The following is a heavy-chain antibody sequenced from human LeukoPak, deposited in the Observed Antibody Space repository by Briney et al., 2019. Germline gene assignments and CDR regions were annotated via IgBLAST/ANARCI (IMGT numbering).Heavy chain of an antibody. V-gene: IGHV4-38-2*02. CDR3: ARGFPGGDYFDY. Sequence: SETLSLTCTVSGYSISSGYYWGWIRQPPGKGLEWIGSIYHSGSTYYNLSLKSRVTISVDTSKNQFSLKLSSVTAADTAVYYCARGFPGGDYFDYWGQGTLVTVSS. CDR1: GYSISSGYY. CDR2: IYHSGST. J-gene: IGHJ4*02. D-gene: IGHD3-10*01.